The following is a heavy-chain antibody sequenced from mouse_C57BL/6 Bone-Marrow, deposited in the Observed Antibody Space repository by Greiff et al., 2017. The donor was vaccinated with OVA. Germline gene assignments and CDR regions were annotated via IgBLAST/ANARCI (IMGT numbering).Heavy chain of an antibody. Sequence: VQVVESGAELVRPGASVTLSCKASGYTFTDYEMHWVKQTPVHGLEWIGAIDPETGGTAYNQKFQGKAILTADKSSSTAYMELRSLTSEDSAVYYCTRGYSNYYAMDYWGQGTSVTVSS. V-gene: IGHV1-15*01. D-gene: IGHD2-5*01. CDR1: GYTFTDYE. CDR2: IDPETGGT. J-gene: IGHJ4*01. CDR3: TRGYSNYYAMDY.